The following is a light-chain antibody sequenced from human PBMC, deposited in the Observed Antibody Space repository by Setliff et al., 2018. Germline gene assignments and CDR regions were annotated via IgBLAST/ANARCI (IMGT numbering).Light chain of an antibody. Sequence: QSALAQPASVSGSPGQSITISCSGTSSDVGSYDLVSWYQQHPGKAPKLIIYGVSDRPSGVSSRFSGSKSGNTAYLTISGPQTEDEAEYYCNAYASDTTYVFGSGTKGTVL. J-gene: IGLJ1*01. CDR2: GVS. V-gene: IGLV2-14*03. CDR1: SSDVGSYDL. CDR3: NAYASDTTYV.